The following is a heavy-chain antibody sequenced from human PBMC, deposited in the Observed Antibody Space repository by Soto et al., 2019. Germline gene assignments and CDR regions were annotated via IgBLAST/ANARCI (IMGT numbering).Heavy chain of an antibody. V-gene: IGHV3-23*01. CDR1: GFTFSSYA. CDR2: ISGSGGST. J-gene: IGHJ4*02. CDR3: AKSTLGYCSGGSCYSDY. Sequence: EVQLLESGGGLVQPGGSLRLSCAASGFTFSSYAMSWVRQAPGKGLEWVSAISGSGGSTYYADSVKGRFTISRDNSKNTLDLQMNSLRAEDTAVYYCAKSTLGYCSGGSCYSDYWGQGTLVTVSS. D-gene: IGHD2-15*01.